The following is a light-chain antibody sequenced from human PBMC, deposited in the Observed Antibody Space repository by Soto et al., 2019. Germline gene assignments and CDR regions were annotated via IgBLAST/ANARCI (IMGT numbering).Light chain of an antibody. Sequence: QSVLTQPPSVSGAPGQRVTISCTGSNSNIGAGYDVHWYQVIPRTGPKVVVSSNINRPSGVPGRFSGSKSGTSASLSISGLQAEDEADYYCQSYDSTLSGRVFGGGTKVTVL. CDR1: NSNIGAGYD. J-gene: IGLJ2*01. V-gene: IGLV1-40*01. CDR2: SNI. CDR3: QSYDSTLSGRV.